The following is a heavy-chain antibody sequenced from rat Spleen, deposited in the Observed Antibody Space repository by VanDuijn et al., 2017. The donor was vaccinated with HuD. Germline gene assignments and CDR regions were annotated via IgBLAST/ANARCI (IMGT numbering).Heavy chain of an antibody. CDR3: TRAPGKGYVMDA. V-gene: IGHV2S63*01. D-gene: IGHD5-1*01. Sequence: EVQVKESGPGLVQPSQTLSLTCTVSGISFTDYSVHWVRQPPGKGLEWMGVMWRSGSTEYNSGLKSRLGIGRDTSKSQVFLKMNSLQTEDTAIYYCTRAPGKGYVMDAWGQGTAVTVSS. CDR2: MWRSGST. CDR1: GISFTDYS. J-gene: IGHJ4*01.